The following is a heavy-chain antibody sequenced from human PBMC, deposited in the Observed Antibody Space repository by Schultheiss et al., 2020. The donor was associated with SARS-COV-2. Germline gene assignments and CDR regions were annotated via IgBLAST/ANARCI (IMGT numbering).Heavy chain of an antibody. D-gene: IGHD2-15*01. Sequence: GGSLRLSCAASGFTFSSYGMHWVRQAPGKGLEWVAIIWHDGSDQKYADSVKGRFTISRDNSKNTLYLQMNSLRAEDTAVYYCVSPPGIVVAGSDAPGGDWGQGTLVTVSS. V-gene: IGHV3-33*08. CDR1: GFTFSSYG. J-gene: IGHJ4*02. CDR3: VSPPGIVVAGSDAPGGD. CDR2: IWHDGSDQ.